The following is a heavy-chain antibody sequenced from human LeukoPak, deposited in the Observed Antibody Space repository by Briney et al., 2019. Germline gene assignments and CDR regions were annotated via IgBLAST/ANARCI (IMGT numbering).Heavy chain of an antibody. CDR2: IYYSGST. J-gene: IGHJ2*01. CDR1: GGSISSYY. D-gene: IGHD6-13*01. V-gene: IGHV4-59*01. Sequence: SETLSLTCTVSGGSISSYYWSWIRQPPGKGLEWIGYIYYSGSTNYNPSLKSRVTISVDTSKNQFSLKLSSVTAADTAVYYCARGVSIAAAVTDLWGRGTLVTVSS. CDR3: ARGVSIAAAVTDL.